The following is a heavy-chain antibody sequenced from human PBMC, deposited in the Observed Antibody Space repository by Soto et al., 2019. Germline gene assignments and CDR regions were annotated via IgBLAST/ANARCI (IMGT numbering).Heavy chain of an antibody. D-gene: IGHD3-16*02. CDR1: GGSISSSSYY. Sequence: SETLSLTCTVSGGSISSSSYYWGWIRQPPGKGLEWIGSIYYSGSTYYKPSLKSRVTISVDTSKNQFSLKLSSVTAADTAVYYCARNAYDYVWGSYHLDYWGQGTLVTVSS. V-gene: IGHV4-39*01. CDR2: IYYSGST. CDR3: ARNAYDYVWGSYHLDY. J-gene: IGHJ4*02.